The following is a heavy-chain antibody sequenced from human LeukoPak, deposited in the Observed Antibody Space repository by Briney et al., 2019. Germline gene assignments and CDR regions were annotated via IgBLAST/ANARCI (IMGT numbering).Heavy chain of an antibody. CDR3: ATYSGSYSSDFDY. V-gene: IGHV1-2*02. CDR1: GYTFTGYY. D-gene: IGHD1-26*01. Sequence: GASVKVSCKASGYTFTGYYMHWVGQAPGQGLEWMGWINPNSGGTNYAQKFQGRVTMTRDTSISTAYMELSRLRSDDTAVYYCATYSGSYSSDFDYWGQGTLVTVSS. CDR2: INPNSGGT. J-gene: IGHJ4*02.